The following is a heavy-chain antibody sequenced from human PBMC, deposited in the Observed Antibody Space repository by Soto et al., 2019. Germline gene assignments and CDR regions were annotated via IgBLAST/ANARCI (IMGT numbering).Heavy chain of an antibody. V-gene: IGHV3-9*01. D-gene: IGHD1-1*01. CDR1: GFTFDDYA. Sequence: GGSLRLSCAASGFTFDDYAMHWVRQAPGKGLEWVSSISWNIGNIDYADSVKGRFTVSRDNAKNSLFLHMSSLRSEDTALYYCAKDASITTTYLAHWGQGTLVTVSS. CDR3: AKDASITTTYLAH. J-gene: IGHJ4*02. CDR2: ISWNIGNI.